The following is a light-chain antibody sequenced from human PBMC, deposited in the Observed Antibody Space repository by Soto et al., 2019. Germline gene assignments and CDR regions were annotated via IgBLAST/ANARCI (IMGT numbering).Light chain of an antibody. Sequence: ESVLTQSPATLSLSPGERATLSCRVSQDVGSLLAWSQQKPGQAPRLLIFDASNRAAGVPARFSGSGSGTDFTLTITSLEPEDFAIYYCHERTNWRITFGQGTRLDIK. CDR3: HERTNWRIT. CDR2: DAS. J-gene: IGKJ5*01. CDR1: QDVGSL. V-gene: IGKV3-11*01.